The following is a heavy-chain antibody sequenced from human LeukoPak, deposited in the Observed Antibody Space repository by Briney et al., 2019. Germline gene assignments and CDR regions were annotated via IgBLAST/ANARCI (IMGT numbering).Heavy chain of an antibody. D-gene: IGHD6-19*01. CDR1: GYTFTSYD. Sequence: RASVKVFCKASGYTFTSYDIIWVRQATAQGLEWMGWMNPNSGHTGYAQKFQGRVTVTRNTSISTAYMELSSLRSEDTAGYYCARRVAGIDYWGQGTLVTVSS. J-gene: IGHJ4*02. CDR2: MNPNSGHT. V-gene: IGHV1-8*03. CDR3: ARRVAGIDY.